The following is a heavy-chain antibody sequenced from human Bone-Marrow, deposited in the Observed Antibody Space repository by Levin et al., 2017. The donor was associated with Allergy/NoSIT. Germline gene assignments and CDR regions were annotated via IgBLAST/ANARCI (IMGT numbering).Heavy chain of an antibody. J-gene: IGHJ4*02. Sequence: PGGSLRLSCAASGFTFSNYWMHWVRQAPGKGLVWVSHINIDGSNTNYADSVKGRFTISRDNAKNTQYLKMKSMREEDTAVYYCARGGCSSTSCLDNGGQGTLVTVSP. V-gene: IGHV3-74*01. D-gene: IGHD2-2*01. CDR1: GFTFSNYW. CDR2: INIDGSNT. CDR3: ARGGCSSTSCLDN.